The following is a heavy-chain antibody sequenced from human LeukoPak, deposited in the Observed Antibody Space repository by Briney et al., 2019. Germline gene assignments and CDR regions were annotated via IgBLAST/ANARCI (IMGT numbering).Heavy chain of an antibody. Sequence: GESLKISCKGSGYSFTSYWIGWVRQMPGKGLEWMGIIYPGDSDTRYSPSFQGQVTISADKSISTAYLQWSSLKASDTAMYYCARSKGQFYSSSGNWFDPWGQGTLVTVSS. CDR3: ARSKGQFYSSSGNWFDP. CDR1: GYSFTSYW. J-gene: IGHJ5*02. D-gene: IGHD6-6*01. CDR2: IYPGDSDT. V-gene: IGHV5-51*01.